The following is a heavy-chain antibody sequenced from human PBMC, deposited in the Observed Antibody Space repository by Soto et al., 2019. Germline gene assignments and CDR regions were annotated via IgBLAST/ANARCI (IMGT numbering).Heavy chain of an antibody. J-gene: IGHJ4*02. CDR3: ARDTAASGIFDS. D-gene: IGHD6-13*01. Sequence: QVQLVQSGAEVKKPGASVKVSCKASGYTFTSYGISWVRQAPGQGLEGMGWISAYTGNTNYAQNLQGRVTMTTDTSTSTADRELRSLRSDETAVYYCARDTAASGIFDSWCQGTLVTVSS. CDR2: ISAYTGNT. CDR1: GYTFTSYG. V-gene: IGHV1-18*01.